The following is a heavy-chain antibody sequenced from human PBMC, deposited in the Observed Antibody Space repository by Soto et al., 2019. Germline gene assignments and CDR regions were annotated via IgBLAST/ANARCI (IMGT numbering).Heavy chain of an antibody. Sequence: VKVSCKASGGTFSSYTISWVRQAPGQGLEWMGGIIPIFGTANYAQKFQGRVTITADESTSTAYMELSSLRSEDTAVYYCARDGYVDYYYGMDVWGQGTTVTVSS. CDR3: ARDGYVDYYYGMDV. D-gene: IGHD5-18*01. CDR2: IIPIFGTA. CDR1: GGTFSSYT. J-gene: IGHJ6*02. V-gene: IGHV1-69*13.